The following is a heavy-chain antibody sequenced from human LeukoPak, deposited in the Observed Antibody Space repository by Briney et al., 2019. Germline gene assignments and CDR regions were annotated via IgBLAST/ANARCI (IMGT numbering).Heavy chain of an antibody. CDR1: GYTFTSYD. J-gene: IGHJ3*02. V-gene: IGHV1-8*01. Sequence: ASVKVSCKASGYTFTSYDINWVRQATGQGLEWMGWMNPNSGSTGYAQKFQGRVTMTRNTSISTAYMELSSLRSDDTAVYYCAKAGSSNWPSGGSDAFDIWGQGTMVTVSS. CDR3: AKAGSSNWPSGGSDAFDI. D-gene: IGHD2-2*01. CDR2: MNPNSGST.